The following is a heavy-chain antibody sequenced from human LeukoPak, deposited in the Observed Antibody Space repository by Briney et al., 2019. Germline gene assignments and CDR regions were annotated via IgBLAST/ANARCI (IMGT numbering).Heavy chain of an antibody. D-gene: IGHD2-21*01. V-gene: IGHV4-39*01. CDR2: IYFSGST. Sequence: PSETLSLTCTVSGGSISSSSYYWGWIRQPPGKGLEWIGTIYFSGSTYYNPSLKSRVTISEDTSKNQFSLKLSSVTAADTAVYYCARRRLSPSIIIDYWGQGTLVTVSS. J-gene: IGHJ4*02. CDR1: GGSISSSSYY. CDR3: ARRRLSPSIIIDY.